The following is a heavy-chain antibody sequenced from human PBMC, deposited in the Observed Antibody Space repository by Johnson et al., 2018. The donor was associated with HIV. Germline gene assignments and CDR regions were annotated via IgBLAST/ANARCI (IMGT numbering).Heavy chain of an antibody. D-gene: IGHD1-26*01. Sequence: VQLVESGGGVVRPGESLRLSCAASGFTFDDYGISWVRQAPGKGLEWVSGITWNGGSTGYADSVTGRLPLSRANAKNSLYLQMNSLRAEDTALYYCARDEGIEWELLPNAFDIWGQGTMVTVSS. CDR1: GFTFDDYG. CDR3: ARDEGIEWELLPNAFDI. J-gene: IGHJ3*02. CDR2: ITWNGGST. V-gene: IGHV3-20*04.